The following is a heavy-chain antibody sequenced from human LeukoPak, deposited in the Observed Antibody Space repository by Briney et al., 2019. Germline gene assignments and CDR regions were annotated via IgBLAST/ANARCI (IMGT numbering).Heavy chain of an antibody. CDR2: IRSNSDGGTI. Sequence: GGSLRLSCATSGFTFSNAWMNWVRQAPGKGLEWVGRIRSNSDGGTIDYTAPVKGRFTLSRDDSKTTLYLQMNSLQTEDTAVYYRATDFYDSTWGQGTLVTVSS. CDR3: ATDFYDST. V-gene: IGHV3-15*07. CDR1: GFTFSNAW. D-gene: IGHD3-22*01. J-gene: IGHJ5*02.